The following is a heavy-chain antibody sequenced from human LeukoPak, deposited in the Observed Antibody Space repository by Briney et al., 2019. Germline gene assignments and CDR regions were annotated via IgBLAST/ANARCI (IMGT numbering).Heavy chain of an antibody. Sequence: PSETLSLTCTVSGGSISSYYGIWIRQPPGKGLELIGYIHYSGSTNYNPSLKNRVTISVDTSKSQFSLKLRSVTAADTAVYYCARSPGGHFDYWGQGTLVTVSS. CDR3: ARSPGGHFDY. V-gene: IGHV4-59*08. D-gene: IGHD6-25*01. J-gene: IGHJ4*02. CDR1: GGSISSYY. CDR2: IHYSGST.